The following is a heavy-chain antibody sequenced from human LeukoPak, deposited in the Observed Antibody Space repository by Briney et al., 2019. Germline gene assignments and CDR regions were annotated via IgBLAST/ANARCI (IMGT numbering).Heavy chain of an antibody. CDR2: ISWDGGST. CDR3: AKQRNDYWSGYLDH. J-gene: IGHJ4*02. Sequence: GGSLRLSCAASGFTFDEYTMHWVRHAPGKGLEWVSLISWDGGSTVYADSVKGRFTISRDNSKDSLYLEMSSLKTEDTALYYCAKQRNDYWSGYLDHWGQGTLVTISS. V-gene: IGHV3-43*01. CDR1: GFTFDEYT. D-gene: IGHD3-3*01.